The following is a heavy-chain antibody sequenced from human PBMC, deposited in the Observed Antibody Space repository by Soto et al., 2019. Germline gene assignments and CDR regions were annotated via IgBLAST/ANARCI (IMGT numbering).Heavy chain of an antibody. CDR2: IIPIFGTA. Sequence: SVKVSCKASGGTFSSYAISWVRQAPGQGLEWMGGIIPIFGTANYAQKFQGRVTITADESTSTAYMELSSLRSEDTAVYYCARGATIFGVAAYSYYEMEVWGQGTTVTVSS. J-gene: IGHJ6*01. V-gene: IGHV1-69*13. CDR3: ARGATIFGVAAYSYYEMEV. CDR1: GGTFSSYA. D-gene: IGHD3-3*01.